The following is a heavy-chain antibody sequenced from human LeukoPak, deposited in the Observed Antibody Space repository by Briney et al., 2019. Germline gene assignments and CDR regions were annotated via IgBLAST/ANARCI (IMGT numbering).Heavy chain of an antibody. CDR3: ARVDIVVLPASSFDF. J-gene: IGHJ4*02. D-gene: IGHD2-2*01. CDR2: INHSGST. Sequence: SETLSLTCAVYGGSFSGYYWSWIRQPPGKGLEWIGEINHSGSTNYNPSLKSRVTISVDTSKNQFSLKLSSVTAADTAVYYCARVDIVVLPASSFDFWGQGTLVTVSS. V-gene: IGHV4-34*01. CDR1: GGSFSGYY.